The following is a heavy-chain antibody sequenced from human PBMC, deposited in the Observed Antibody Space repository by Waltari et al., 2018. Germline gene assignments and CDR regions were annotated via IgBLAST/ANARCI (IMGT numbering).Heavy chain of an antibody. CDR3: ARGPGADAFDI. Sequence: EVQLVESGGGLVQPGGSLRLSCAASGFTVSSSWMSWVRQAPGKGLGWVANIKQDESEKYYVDSVKGRFTITRDNARNSLYLQMNSLRAEDTAVYYCARGPGADAFDIWGQGTMVTVSS. D-gene: IGHD3-10*01. J-gene: IGHJ3*02. CDR2: IKQDESEK. CDR1: GFTVSSSW. V-gene: IGHV3-7*01.